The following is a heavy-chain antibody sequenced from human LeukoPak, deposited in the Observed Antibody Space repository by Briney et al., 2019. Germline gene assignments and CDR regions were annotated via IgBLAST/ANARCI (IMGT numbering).Heavy chain of an antibody. J-gene: IGHJ4*02. CDR1: GYTFTGYY. V-gene: IGHV1-2*02. Sequence: GASVKVSCKASGYTFTGYYMHWVRQAPGQGLEWMGWINPNSGGTNYAQKFQGRVTMTRDTSISTAYMELSRLRSDDTAVYYCARDHCTNGVCYIIDYWGQGTLVTVSS. CDR2: INPNSGGT. CDR3: ARDHCTNGVCYIIDY. D-gene: IGHD2-8*01.